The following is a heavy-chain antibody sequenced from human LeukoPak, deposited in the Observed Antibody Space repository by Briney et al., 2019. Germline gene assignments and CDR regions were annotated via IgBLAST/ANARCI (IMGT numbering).Heavy chain of an antibody. J-gene: IGHJ4*02. CDR1: GYTVSSKY. Sequence: PGGSLRLSCAASGYTVSSKYMRWVREARGKGVEWVSVIYSGGSTYYADSVKGRFTISRDNLKNTLYLQMNSLRDEDTAVYYCARESGSYGLDYWGQGTLVTVSS. V-gene: IGHV3-53*01. CDR2: IYSGGST. CDR3: ARESGSYGLDY. D-gene: IGHD1-26*01.